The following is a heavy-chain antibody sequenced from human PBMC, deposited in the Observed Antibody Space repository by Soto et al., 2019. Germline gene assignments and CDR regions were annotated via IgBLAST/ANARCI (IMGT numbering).Heavy chain of an antibody. CDR2: IYYRGNT. D-gene: IGHD6-13*01. J-gene: IGHJ4*02. CDR3: ARARATIAAAAIFDC. Sequence: SETLSLTCTVSGGSISSYYWNWIRQPPGKGLEWIGYIYYRGNTNYNPSLKSRVTISVDTSKNQFSLKLSSVTAADTAVYYCARARATIAAAAIFDCSGQGTLVTVSS. CDR1: GGSISSYY. V-gene: IGHV4-59*01.